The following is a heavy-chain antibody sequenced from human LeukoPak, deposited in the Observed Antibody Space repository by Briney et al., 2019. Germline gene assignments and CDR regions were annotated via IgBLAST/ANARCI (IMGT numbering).Heavy chain of an antibody. CDR2: INAANGNA. V-gene: IGHV1-3*01. J-gene: IGHJ4*02. CDR3: ARPRSYPYFDF. Sequence: ASVKVSCKTSGYTFTTYPTHWVRQAPGQRLEWIGYINAANGNAKYSSKFQDRAIITRDTSASTAYMELSGLRSEDTAVYYCARPRSYPYFDFWGQGTLVTVSS. CDR1: GYTFTTYP.